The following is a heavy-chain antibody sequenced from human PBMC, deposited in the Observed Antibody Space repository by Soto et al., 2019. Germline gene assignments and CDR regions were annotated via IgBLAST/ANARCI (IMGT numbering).Heavy chain of an antibody. V-gene: IGHV3-33*01. CDR1: GFTFSSYG. Sequence: GGSLRLSCAASGFTFSSYGMHWVRQAPGKGLEWVAVIWYDGSNKYYADSVKGRFTISRDNSKNTLYLQMNSLRAEDTAVYYCARGVYSYGQTVDYWGQGTLVTVSS. CDR2: IWYDGSNK. CDR3: ARGVYSYGQTVDY. J-gene: IGHJ4*02. D-gene: IGHD5-18*01.